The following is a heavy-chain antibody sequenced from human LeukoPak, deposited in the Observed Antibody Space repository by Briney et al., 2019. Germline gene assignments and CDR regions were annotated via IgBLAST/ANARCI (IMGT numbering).Heavy chain of an antibody. D-gene: IGHD5-24*01. Sequence: GGSLRLSCAASGFTFSDYTINWVRQAPGKGLEWVSYISSSGSTIYYADSVKGRFTISRDNAKNSLYLQMNSLRAEDTAVYYCARGNGSNILDYWGQGALVTVSS. CDR1: GFTFSDYT. CDR3: ARGNGSNILDY. J-gene: IGHJ4*02. CDR2: ISSSGSTI. V-gene: IGHV3-48*04.